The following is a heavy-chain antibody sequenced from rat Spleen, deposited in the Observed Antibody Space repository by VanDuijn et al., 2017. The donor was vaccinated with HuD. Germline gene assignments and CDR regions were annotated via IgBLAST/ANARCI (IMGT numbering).Heavy chain of an antibody. Sequence: EVQLVESGGGLVQPGRSLKLSCLASGFTFSNYGMNWIRQAPGKGLEWVASISSSSSYIYYADTVKGRFTISRENAKNTLYLQMTSLRSEDTALYYCARYSSYSPRYVMDAWGQGASVTVSS. CDR2: ISSSSSYI. D-gene: IGHD1-2*01. CDR3: ARYSSYSPRYVMDA. J-gene: IGHJ4*01. CDR1: GFTFSNYG. V-gene: IGHV5-34*01.